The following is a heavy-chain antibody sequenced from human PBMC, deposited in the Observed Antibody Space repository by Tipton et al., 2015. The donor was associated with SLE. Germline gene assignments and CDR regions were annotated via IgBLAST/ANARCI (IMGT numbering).Heavy chain of an antibody. CDR3: ARGYCSDGVCYGFGFFDY. Sequence: TLSLTCTVSSDSMSSPYWSWIRQPPGKGLEWIGNIYNSGGTHYNPSLKSRVTMSADTSKNQFSLKMRSVTAADTAVYFCARGYCSDGVCYGFGFFDYWGQGNLVTVSS. V-gene: IGHV4-59*11. CDR2: IYNSGGT. D-gene: IGHD2-8*01. CDR1: SDSMSSPY. J-gene: IGHJ4*02.